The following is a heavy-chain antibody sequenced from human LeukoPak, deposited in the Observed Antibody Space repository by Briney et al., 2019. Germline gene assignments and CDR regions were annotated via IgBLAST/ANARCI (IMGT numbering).Heavy chain of an antibody. CDR3: ARARGYSYALFNYYMDV. J-gene: IGHJ6*03. D-gene: IGHD5-18*01. CDR1: GGSISSSSYS. V-gene: IGHV4-39*07. CDR2: IYYSGST. Sequence: PSETLSLTCTVSGGSISSSSYSWGWIRQPPGKGLEWIGTIYYSGSTYYNPSLKSRVTISLDTSKKQFSLKLSSATAADTAVYYCARARGYSYALFNYYMDVWGKGTTVTVSS.